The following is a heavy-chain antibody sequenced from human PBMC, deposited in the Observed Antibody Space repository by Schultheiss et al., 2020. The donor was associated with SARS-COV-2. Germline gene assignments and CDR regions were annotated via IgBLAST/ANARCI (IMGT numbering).Heavy chain of an antibody. CDR1: GGSISSSSYY. J-gene: IGHJ4*02. V-gene: IGHV4-39*07. D-gene: IGHD7-27*01. CDR2: INHSGST. Sequence: SETLSLTCTVSGGSISSSSYYWSWIRQPPGKGLEWIGEINHSGSTNYNPSLKSRVTMSVDTSKKQFSLNLSSVTAADTAVYYCARGQTGHMPFDYWGQGTLVTVSS. CDR3: ARGQTGHMPFDY.